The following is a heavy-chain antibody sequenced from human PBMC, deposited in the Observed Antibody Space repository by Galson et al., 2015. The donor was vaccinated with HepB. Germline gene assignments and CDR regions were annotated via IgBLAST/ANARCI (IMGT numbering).Heavy chain of an antibody. CDR3: AREYYYDSSGYALWYFDL. CDR2: IIPIFGTA. Sequence: SVKVSCKASGGTFSSYAISWVRQAPGQGLEWMGGIIPIFGTANYAQKFQGRVTITADESTSTAYMELSSLRSEDTAVYYCAREYYYDSSGYALWYFDLWAVAPWSLSPQ. V-gene: IGHV1-69*13. J-gene: IGHJ2*01. D-gene: IGHD3-22*01. CDR1: GGTFSSYA.